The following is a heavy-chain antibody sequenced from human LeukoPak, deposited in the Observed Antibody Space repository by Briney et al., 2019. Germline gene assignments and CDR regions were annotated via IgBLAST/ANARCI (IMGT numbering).Heavy chain of an antibody. CDR1: GFTFSSYA. J-gene: IGHJ4*02. Sequence: GGSLRLSCAASGFTFSSYAMHWARQAPGKGLEWVAVISYDGSNKYYADSVKGRFTISRDNSKNTLYLQMNSLRAEATAVYYCARSGYYYDSSGYSRVMDYWGQGTLVTVSS. V-gene: IGHV3-30-3*01. CDR3: ARSGYYYDSSGYSRVMDY. CDR2: ISYDGSNK. D-gene: IGHD3-22*01.